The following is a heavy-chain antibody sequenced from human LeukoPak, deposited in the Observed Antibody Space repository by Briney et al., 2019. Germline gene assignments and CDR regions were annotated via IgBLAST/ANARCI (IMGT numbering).Heavy chain of an antibody. CDR2: ISGSGAMT. V-gene: IGHV3-23*01. J-gene: IGHJ4*02. CDR3: AKDRVDGSGSQFES. D-gene: IGHD3-10*01. CDR1: GFTFDDYA. Sequence: GGSLRLSCAASGFTFDDYAMHWVRQAPGKGLEWVSSISGSGAMTYYADSVKGRFTISRDNAMDTLYLHMNSLRADDTAVYYCAKDRVDGSGSQFESWGQGSLVIVSS.